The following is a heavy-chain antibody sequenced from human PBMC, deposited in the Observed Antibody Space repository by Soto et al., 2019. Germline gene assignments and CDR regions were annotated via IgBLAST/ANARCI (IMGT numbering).Heavy chain of an antibody. CDR2: ISGSGGST. D-gene: IGHD4-17*01. CDR3: AKDSTVTTSLYFYYYGFDV. J-gene: IGHJ6*02. Sequence: GGSLRLSCAASGFTFSSYAMSWVRQAPWKVMEWVSAISGSGGSTYYADSVKGRFTISRDNSKNTLYLQMNSLRAEDTAVYYCAKDSTVTTSLYFYYYGFDVWGQGTTVTVSS. CDR1: GFTFSSYA. V-gene: IGHV3-23*01.